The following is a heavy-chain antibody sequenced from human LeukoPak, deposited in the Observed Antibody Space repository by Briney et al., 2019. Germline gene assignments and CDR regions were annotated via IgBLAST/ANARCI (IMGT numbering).Heavy chain of an antibody. CDR1: GFTFSSYA. CDR3: ASGYSGYDADYYYYMDV. V-gene: IGHV3-7*01. CDR2: IKQDGSEK. J-gene: IGHJ6*03. Sequence: GGSLRLSCAASGFTFSSYAMSWVRQAPGKGLEWVANIKQDGSEKYYVDSVKGRFTIYRDNAKNSLYLQMNSLRAEDTAVYYCASGYSGYDADYYYYMDVWGKGTTVTISS. D-gene: IGHD5-12*01.